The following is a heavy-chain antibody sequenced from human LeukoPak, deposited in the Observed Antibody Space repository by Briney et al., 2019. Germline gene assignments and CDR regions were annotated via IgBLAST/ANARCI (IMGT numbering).Heavy chain of an antibody. CDR2: INPDGSTT. V-gene: IGHV3-7*01. CDR3: VRDPGWGAFDI. J-gene: IGHJ3*02. D-gene: IGHD3-16*01. Sequence: GGSLRLSCEASGFTFRNAWLSWVRQAPGKGLEWVAIINPDGSTTGYVDSVKGRFTISRDNAKNSLCLQLNSLRAEDTAVYYCVRDPGWGAFDIWGQGTMVTVSS. CDR1: GFTFRNAW.